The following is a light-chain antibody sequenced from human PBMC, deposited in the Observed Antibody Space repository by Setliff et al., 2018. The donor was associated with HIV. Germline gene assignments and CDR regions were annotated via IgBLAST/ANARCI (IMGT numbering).Light chain of an antibody. CDR1: NIGSKS. J-gene: IGLJ1*01. V-gene: IGLV3-21*04. Sequence: YELTQPPSVPVAPGKTARITCGGNNIGSKSVHWYQQKPGQAPVLVMHYDTNRPSGIPERFSGSNSGNTATLTISRVEAGDEADYYCQVWDSSSDHVFGTGTKV. CDR2: YDT. CDR3: QVWDSSSDHV.